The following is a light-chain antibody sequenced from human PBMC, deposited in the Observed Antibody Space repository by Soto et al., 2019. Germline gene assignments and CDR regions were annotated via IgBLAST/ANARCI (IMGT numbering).Light chain of an antibody. V-gene: IGLV1-47*01. CDR1: SSNIGTNY. CDR3: ATWDDSLSGWV. J-gene: IGLJ3*02. CDR2: RNN. Sequence: QSVLTQPPSASGTPGQRVTITCSGSSSNIGTNYVYWYDQLPGTAPKLLIFRNNQRPSGVPDRFSGSKSGTSASLVISGLRPEDEADYYCATWDDSLSGWVFGGGTKLTVL.